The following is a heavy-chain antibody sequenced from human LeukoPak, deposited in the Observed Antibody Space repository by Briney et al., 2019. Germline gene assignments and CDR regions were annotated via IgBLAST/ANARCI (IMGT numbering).Heavy chain of an antibody. D-gene: IGHD3-22*01. J-gene: IGHJ4*02. CDR2: ISGSGGST. CDR3: TISYYYDSSGYY. V-gene: IGHV3-23*01. Sequence: GGSLRLSCAASGFTFSSYNMNWVRQAPGKGLEWVSAISGSGGSTYYADSVKGRFTISRDNSKSTLYLQMNSLKTEDTAVYYCTISYYYDSSGYYWGQGTLVTVSS. CDR1: GFTFSSYN.